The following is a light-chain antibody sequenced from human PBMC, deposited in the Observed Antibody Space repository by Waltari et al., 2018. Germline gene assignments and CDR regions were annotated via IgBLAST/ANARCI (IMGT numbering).Light chain of an antibody. CDR1: SSNIGSNT. V-gene: IGLV1-44*01. CDR2: SNN. J-gene: IGLJ1*01. Sequence: QSVLTQPPSASGTPGQRVTISCSGSSSNIGSNTVNWYQQLPGTAPELLIYSNNQRPSGVPDRFSGSKSGTSASLAISGLQSEDEADYYCAAWDDSLNGFYVFGTGTKVNVL. CDR3: AAWDDSLNGFYV.